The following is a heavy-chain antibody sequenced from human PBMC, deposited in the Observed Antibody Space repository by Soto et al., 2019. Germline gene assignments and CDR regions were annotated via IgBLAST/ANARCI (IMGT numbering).Heavy chain of an antibody. Sequence: EVQLLESGGGLVQPGGSLRLSCAASGFTFSSYAMSWVRQAPGKGLEWVSAISGSGGSTYYADSVKGRFTISRDNSKNTLYLQMNSLRAEDTAVYYCAKDDPQLWASFILQSTLMATYGMDVWGQGTTVTVSS. V-gene: IGHV3-23*01. CDR3: AKDDPQLWASFILQSTLMATYGMDV. D-gene: IGHD4-4*01. CDR1: GFTFSSYA. CDR2: ISGSGGST. J-gene: IGHJ6*02.